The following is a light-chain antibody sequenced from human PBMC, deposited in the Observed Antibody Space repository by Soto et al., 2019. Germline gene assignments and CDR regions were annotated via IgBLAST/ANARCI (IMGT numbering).Light chain of an antibody. CDR3: QQYNNWPPWT. CDR2: AAS. Sequence: DIQLTQSPSFLSASVGDRVTITCRASRGISSYLAWYQQKPGKAPKLLIYAASTLQTGVPSRFSGSGSGTEFTLTISSLQSEDFAVYYCQQYNNWPPWTFGQGTKVDI. CDR1: RGISSY. J-gene: IGKJ1*01. V-gene: IGKV1-9*01.